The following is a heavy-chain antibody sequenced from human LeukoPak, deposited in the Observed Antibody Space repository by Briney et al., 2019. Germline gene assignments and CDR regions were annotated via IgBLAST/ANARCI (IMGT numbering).Heavy chain of an antibody. CDR1: GGTFSSYA. V-gene: IGHV1-69*05. D-gene: IGHD2-21*02. CDR3: ARGWCGGDCYLAFDI. J-gene: IGHJ3*02. Sequence: EASVKVSCKASGGTFSSYAISWVRQAPGQGLEWMGGIIPIFGTANYAQKFQGRVTITTDESTSTAYMELSSLRSEDTAVYYCARGWCGGDCYLAFDIWGQGTMVTVSS. CDR2: IIPIFGTA.